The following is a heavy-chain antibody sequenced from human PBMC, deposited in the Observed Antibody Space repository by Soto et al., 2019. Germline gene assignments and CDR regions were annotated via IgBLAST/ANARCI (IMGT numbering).Heavy chain of an antibody. CDR1: GYTFTGYY. CDR3: ARGFSLAARPKSSPLNY. D-gene: IGHD6-6*01. CDR2: INPNSGGT. Sequence: ASVKVSCKASGYTFTGYYIHWVRQAPGQGLEWMGWINPNSGGTNYARNFQGWVTMTRDTSIGTAYMELSRLRSDDTAVYYCARGFSLAARPKSSPLNYWGQGTLVTVSS. J-gene: IGHJ4*02. V-gene: IGHV1-2*04.